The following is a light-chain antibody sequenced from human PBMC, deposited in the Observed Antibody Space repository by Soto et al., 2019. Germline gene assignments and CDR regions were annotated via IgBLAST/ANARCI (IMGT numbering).Light chain of an antibody. CDR2: DVS. CDR1: SSDVGGNKY. Sequence: QSVLTQPPSLSGSPGQSITISCTGTSSDVGGNKYVSWYQHYPGKAPKLMICDVSNRPSGVSNRFSGSKSGNTASLTISGLQAEDEADYYCSAFTGTTYVFGTGTKVSVL. V-gene: IGLV2-14*03. CDR3: SAFTGTTYV. J-gene: IGLJ1*01.